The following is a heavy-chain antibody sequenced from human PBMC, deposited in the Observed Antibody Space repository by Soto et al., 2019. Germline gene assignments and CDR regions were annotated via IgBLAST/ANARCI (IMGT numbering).Heavy chain of an antibody. CDR2: INGGNGNT. J-gene: IGHJ3*02. CDR3: ARDPWGGAVDAFDI. CDR1: GYSFTNYG. D-gene: IGHD3-10*01. Sequence: QVQFVQSGAEVKKPGASVKVSCKASGYSFTNYGIHWVRQAPGQRFEWMGWINGGNGNTKYSQKFQGRVTITRDTSASTAYMELSSLRSEDTAVYYCARDPWGGAVDAFDIWGQGTMVSVSS. V-gene: IGHV1-3*01.